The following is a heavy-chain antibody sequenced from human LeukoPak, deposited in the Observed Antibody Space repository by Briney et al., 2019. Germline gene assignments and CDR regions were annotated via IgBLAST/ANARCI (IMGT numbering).Heavy chain of an antibody. CDR2: INHSGST. V-gene: IGHV4-34*01. Sequence: SETLSLTCAVYGGSFSGYYWSWIRQPPGKGLEWMGEINHSGSTNYNPSLKSRVTISVDTSKNQFSLKLSSVTAADTAVYYCARARRKLRYFDWLLNYWGQGTLVTVSS. CDR3: ARARRKLRYFDWLLNY. CDR1: GGSFSGYY. J-gene: IGHJ4*02. D-gene: IGHD3-9*01.